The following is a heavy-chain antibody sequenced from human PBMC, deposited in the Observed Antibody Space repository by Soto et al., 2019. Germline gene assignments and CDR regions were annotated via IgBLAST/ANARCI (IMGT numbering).Heavy chain of an antibody. CDR3: ARAFRIAAAGLPSNY. CDR2: INAGNGNT. CDR1: GYTFTSYA. J-gene: IGHJ4*02. Sequence: ASVKVSCKASGYTFTSYAMHWVRQAPGQRLEWMGWINAGNGNTKYSQKFQGRVTITRDTSASTAYMELSSLRSEDTAVYYCARAFRIAAAGLPSNYWGQGTLVTVSS. D-gene: IGHD6-13*01. V-gene: IGHV1-3*01.